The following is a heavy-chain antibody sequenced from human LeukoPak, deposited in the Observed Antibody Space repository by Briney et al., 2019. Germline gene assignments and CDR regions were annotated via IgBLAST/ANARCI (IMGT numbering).Heavy chain of an antibody. CDR2: INPNSGGT. V-gene: IGHV1-2*02. Sequence: ASVKVSCKASGYTFTGYYILWVRQAPGQGLEWMGWINPNSGGTNYAQKFQGRVTMTRDTSISTAYMELSRLRSDDTAVYYCARDQQTQRRIAAAGYYYYYGMDVWGQGTTVTVSS. CDR3: ARDQQTQRRIAAAGYYYYYGMDV. J-gene: IGHJ6*02. D-gene: IGHD6-13*01. CDR1: GYTFTGYY.